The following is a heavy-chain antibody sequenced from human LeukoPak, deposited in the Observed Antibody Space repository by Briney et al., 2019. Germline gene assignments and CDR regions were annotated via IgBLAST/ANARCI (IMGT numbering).Heavy chain of an antibody. J-gene: IGHJ4*02. CDR2: ISVSGGTT. V-gene: IGHV3-23*01. Sequence: GGSLRLSCAASGFTFSSYAMSWVRQAPGKGLDWVSAISVSGGTTYYADSVKGRFTISRDNSKSTLFLQMNSLRAEDTAVYYCARHSSGLQFDYWGQGTLVTVSS. D-gene: IGHD6-19*01. CDR1: GFTFSSYA. CDR3: ARHSSGLQFDY.